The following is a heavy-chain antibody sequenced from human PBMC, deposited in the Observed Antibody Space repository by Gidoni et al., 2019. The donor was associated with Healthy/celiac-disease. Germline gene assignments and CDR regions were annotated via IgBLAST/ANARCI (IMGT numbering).Heavy chain of an antibody. D-gene: IGHD3-10*01. Sequence: QLQLQESGPGLVKPSETLSLTCTVSGGSISSSSYYWGWIRQPPGKGLEWIGSIYYSGSTYYNPSLKSRVTISVDTSKNQFSLKLSSVTAADTAVYYCARLVWFGDGVGYWGQGTLVTVSS. CDR3: ARLVWFGDGVGY. J-gene: IGHJ4*02. V-gene: IGHV4-39*01. CDR2: IYYSGST. CDR1: GGSISSSSYY.